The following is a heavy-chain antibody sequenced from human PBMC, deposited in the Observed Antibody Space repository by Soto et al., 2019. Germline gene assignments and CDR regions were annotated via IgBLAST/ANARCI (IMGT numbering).Heavy chain of an antibody. Sequence: EVQLVESGGGLVQPGGSLRLSCAASGFTVSSNYMSWVRQAPGKGLEWVSVTYSGGSTYYADSVKGRFTISRDNSKNTLYLQMNSLRAEDTAVYYCARARNGDYYYYGMDVWGQGTTVTDSS. J-gene: IGHJ6*02. CDR3: ARARNGDYYYYGMDV. CDR1: GFTVSSNY. D-gene: IGHD1-1*01. CDR2: TYSGGST. V-gene: IGHV3-66*01.